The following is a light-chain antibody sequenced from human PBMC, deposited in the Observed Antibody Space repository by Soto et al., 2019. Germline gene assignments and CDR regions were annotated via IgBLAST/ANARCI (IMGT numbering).Light chain of an antibody. V-gene: IGKV3-11*01. J-gene: IGKJ4*01. Sequence: EIVLTQSPVTLSLSPGERATLSCRASQSVTTFLAWYQQKPGQAPRLLIYDASKRATGIPARFSGSGSGTDCPLTISSLEPEDFAVYYCQQRTNWPLTFGGGTKVESK. CDR1: QSVTTF. CDR2: DAS. CDR3: QQRTNWPLT.